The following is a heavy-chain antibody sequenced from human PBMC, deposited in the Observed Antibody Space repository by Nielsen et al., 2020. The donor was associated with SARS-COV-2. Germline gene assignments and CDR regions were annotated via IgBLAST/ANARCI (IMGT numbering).Heavy chain of an antibody. CDR2: IYYSGST. V-gene: IGHV4-59*01. CDR1: GVTISSYY. D-gene: IGHD6-6*01. J-gene: IGHJ6*02. CDR3: ARIEYSSSPTSGPNYYGMDV. Sequence: SETLSLTCTASGVTISSYYWSWIRQPPGKGLEWIGYIYYSGSTNYNPSLKSRVTISVDTSKNQFSLKLSSVTAADTAVYYCARIEYSSSPTSGPNYYGMDVWGQGTTVTVSS.